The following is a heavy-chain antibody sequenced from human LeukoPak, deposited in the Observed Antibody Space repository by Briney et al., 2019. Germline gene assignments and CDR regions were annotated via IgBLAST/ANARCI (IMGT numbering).Heavy chain of an antibody. J-gene: IGHJ5*02. Sequence: GGSLRLSCAASGFTVSGNYMTWVRQAPGKGLEWLSIVYSVGSTYYPDSVGGRFTISRDNSKNTVFLQMTSLRAEDTGVYYCAKGGITGTPDWFDPWGQGTLVTVSS. CDR1: GFTVSGNY. CDR2: VYSVGST. D-gene: IGHD1/OR15-1a*01. V-gene: IGHV3-66*01. CDR3: AKGGITGTPDWFDP.